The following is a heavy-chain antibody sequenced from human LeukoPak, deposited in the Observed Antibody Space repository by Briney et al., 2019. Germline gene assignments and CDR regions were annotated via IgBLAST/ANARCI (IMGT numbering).Heavy chain of an antibody. J-gene: IGHJ5*02. Sequence: SETLSLTCTVSGGSISSYYWSWIRQPPGKGLEWIGYIYYSGSTNYNPSLKSRVTISVDTSKNQFSLKLSSVTAADTAVYYCARVAAAGTENRVFDPWGQGTLVTVSS. CDR1: GGSISSYY. V-gene: IGHV4-59*01. CDR3: ARVAAAGTENRVFDP. CDR2: IYYSGST. D-gene: IGHD6-13*01.